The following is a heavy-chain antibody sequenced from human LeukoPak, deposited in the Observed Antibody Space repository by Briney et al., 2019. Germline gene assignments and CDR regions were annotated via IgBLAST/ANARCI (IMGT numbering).Heavy chain of an antibody. CDR1: GSRFTSYW. Sequence: GESLKISFKGSGSRFTSYWISWVRPTPRKGLEWMGRIDPSDSYTNYSPSFQGHVTISADKSISTAYLQWSSLKASDTAMYYCARYCSGGSCYAAHDYWGQGTLVTVSS. D-gene: IGHD2-15*01. CDR3: ARYCSGGSCYAAHDY. V-gene: IGHV5-10-1*01. CDR2: IDPSDSYT. J-gene: IGHJ4*02.